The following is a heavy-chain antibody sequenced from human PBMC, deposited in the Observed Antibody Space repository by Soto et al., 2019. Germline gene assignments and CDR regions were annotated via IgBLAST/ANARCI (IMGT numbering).Heavy chain of an antibody. J-gene: IGHJ4*02. Sequence: QVQLVESGGGVVQPGRSLRLSCAASGFTFSPYTMHWVRQTPGKGLEWVAVISYDGSTEYNPDSVKGRFTISRDNPKNTVYLQMNSLRPEDTVIYYCARGGGFCGGDCYKGGIDYWGQGTLVTVAS. V-gene: IGHV3-30-3*01. CDR3: ARGGGFCGGDCYKGGIDY. D-gene: IGHD2-21*02. CDR2: ISYDGSTE. CDR1: GFTFSPYT.